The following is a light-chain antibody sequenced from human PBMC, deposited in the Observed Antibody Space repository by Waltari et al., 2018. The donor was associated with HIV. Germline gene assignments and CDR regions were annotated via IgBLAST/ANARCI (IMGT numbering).Light chain of an antibody. V-gene: IGLV2-14*01. CDR2: EAS. CDR3: SSYTSSSTPV. J-gene: IGLJ2*01. Sequence: QSAMTQPASVSGSPGQSITISCTGTSSDVGGYNYVSWYQQHPGKAPKLMIYEASNRPSVFSNRFSGSKSCNTASLTISGLQAEDEADYYCSSYTSSSTPVFGGGTKLTVL. CDR1: SSDVGGYNY.